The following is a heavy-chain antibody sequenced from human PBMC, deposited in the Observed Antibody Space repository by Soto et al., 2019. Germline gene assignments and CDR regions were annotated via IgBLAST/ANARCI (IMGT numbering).Heavy chain of an antibody. CDR1: GFTFSGSA. CDR3: SRLWAVGDDRDSPPADLDS. CDR2: IKTRSYNYAT. J-gene: IGHJ4*02. V-gene: IGHV3-73*02. D-gene: IGHD3-16*01. Sequence: EVQLVESGGGLVQPGGSVIISCAASGFTFSGSAIQWVRQASGKGLEWLGRIKTRSYNYATAYTASLKGRFTIAKDDSNNTAYLQMNSLKTEDTAVYFGSRLWAVGDDRDSPPADLDSWGQGTLGTSSP.